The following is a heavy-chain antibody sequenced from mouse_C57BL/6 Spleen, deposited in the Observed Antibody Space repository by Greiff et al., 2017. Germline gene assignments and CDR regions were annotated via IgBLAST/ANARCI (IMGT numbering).Heavy chain of an antibody. D-gene: IGHD2-5*01. J-gene: IGHJ1*03. CDR1: GYTFTSYW. CDR2: INPSNGGT. Sequence: VQLQQPGTELVKPGASVKLSCKASGYTFTSYWMHWVKQRPGQGLEWIGNINPSNGGTNYNEKFKSKATLTVDKSSSTAYMQLSSLTSEDSAVYYCARYSNYVGDWYFDVWGTGTTVTVSS. CDR3: ARYSNYVGDWYFDV. V-gene: IGHV1-53*01.